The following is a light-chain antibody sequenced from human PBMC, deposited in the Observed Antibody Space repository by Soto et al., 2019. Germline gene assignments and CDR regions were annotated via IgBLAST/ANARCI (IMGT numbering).Light chain of an antibody. Sequence: QLVLTQSLSASASLGASVKLTCTLSSGHSSYAIAWHQQQPEKGPRYLMKVNSDGSHSKGDGIPDRLSGSSSGAERYLTISSLQSEDEADYYCQTWGTDIHVVFGGGTKVTVL. CDR1: SGHSSYA. CDR3: QTWGTDIHVV. J-gene: IGLJ2*01. V-gene: IGLV4-69*01. CDR2: VNSDGSH.